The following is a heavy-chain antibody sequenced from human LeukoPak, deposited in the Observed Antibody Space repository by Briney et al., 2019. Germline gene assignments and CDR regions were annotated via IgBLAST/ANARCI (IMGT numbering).Heavy chain of an antibody. CDR2: ISSNGVST. D-gene: IGHD3-22*01. CDR3: ARGGQAKYGSSGYLNYFDY. J-gene: IGHJ4*02. CDR1: GFTFSSYV. Sequence: PGGSLRLSCAASGFTFSSYVMNWVRQAPGKGLECVSSISSNGVSTYYANSVKGRFTISRDNSKNTLYLQMGSLRAEDMAVYYCARGGQAKYGSSGYLNYFDYWGQGTLVTVSS. V-gene: IGHV3-64*01.